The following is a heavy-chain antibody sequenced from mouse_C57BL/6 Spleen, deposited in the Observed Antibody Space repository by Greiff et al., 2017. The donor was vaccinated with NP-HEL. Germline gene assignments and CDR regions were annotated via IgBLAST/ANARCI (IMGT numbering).Heavy chain of an antibody. CDR3: TITTVVARGYCDV. V-gene: IGHV14-4*01. CDR2: IDPENGDT. J-gene: IGHJ1*03. Sequence: EVKLMESGAELVRPGASVKLSCTASGFNIKDDYMHWVKQRPEQGLEWIGWIDPENGDTEYASKFQGKATITADTSSNTAYLQLSSLTSEDTAVYYCTITTVVARGYCDVWGTGTTVTVSS. D-gene: IGHD1-1*01. CDR1: GFNIKDDY.